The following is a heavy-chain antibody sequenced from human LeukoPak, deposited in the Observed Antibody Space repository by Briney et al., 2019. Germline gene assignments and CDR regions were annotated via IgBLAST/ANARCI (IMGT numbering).Heavy chain of an antibody. V-gene: IGHV3-30*03. Sequence: PGRSLRLSCAASGFTFSSYGMHWVRQAPGKGLEWVAVISYDGSNKYYADSVKGRFTISRDNSKNTLYLQMNSLRAEDTAVYYCARIPAARRVYYYYMDVWGKGTTVTISS. CDR1: GFTFSSYG. J-gene: IGHJ6*03. CDR2: ISYDGSNK. CDR3: ARIPAARRVYYYYMDV. D-gene: IGHD2-2*01.